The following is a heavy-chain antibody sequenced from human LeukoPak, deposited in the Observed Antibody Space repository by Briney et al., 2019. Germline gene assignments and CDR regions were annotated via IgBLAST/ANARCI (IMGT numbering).Heavy chain of an antibody. V-gene: IGHV1-2*02. Sequence: ASVKVSCKASGCTFTGYYMHWVRQAPGQGLEWMGWINPNSGGTNYAQKFQGRVTMTRDTSISTAYMELSRLRSDDTAVYYCAREMGYCSGGSCYSNFDYWGQGTLVTVSS. CDR3: AREMGYCSGGSCYSNFDY. J-gene: IGHJ4*02. D-gene: IGHD2-15*01. CDR2: INPNSGGT. CDR1: GCTFTGYY.